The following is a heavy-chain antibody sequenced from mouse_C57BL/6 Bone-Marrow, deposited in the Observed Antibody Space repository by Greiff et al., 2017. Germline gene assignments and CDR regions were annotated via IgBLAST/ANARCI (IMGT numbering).Heavy chain of an antibody. V-gene: IGHV1-26*01. CDR2: INPNNGGT. CDR1: GNTFTDYY. Sequence: EVQLQQSGPELVKPGASVKISCKASGNTFTDYYMNWVKQSHGKSLEWIGDINPNNGGTSYNQKFKGKATLTVDKSSSTAYMELRSLTSEDSAVYYCASRYFPIAMDYWGQGTSVTVSS. J-gene: IGHJ4*01. CDR3: ASRYFPIAMDY.